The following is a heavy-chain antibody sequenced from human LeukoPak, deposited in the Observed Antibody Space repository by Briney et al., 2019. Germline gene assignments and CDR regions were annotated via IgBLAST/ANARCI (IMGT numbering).Heavy chain of an antibody. V-gene: IGHV4-59*01. CDR3: ARGVRDYDILTGYYRPYYYYYYMDV. CDR1: GGSISSYY. J-gene: IGHJ6*03. CDR2: IYYSGST. Sequence: SETLSLTCTVSGGSISSYYWSWIRQPPGKGLEWIGYIYYSGSTNYNPSLKSRVTISVDKSKNQFSLKLSSVTAADTAVYYCARGVRDYDILTGYYRPYYYYYYMDVWGKGTTVTVSS. D-gene: IGHD3-9*01.